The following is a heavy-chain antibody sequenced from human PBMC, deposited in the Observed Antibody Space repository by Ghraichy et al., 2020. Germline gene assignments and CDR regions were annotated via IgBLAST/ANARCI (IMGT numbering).Heavy chain of an antibody. CDR3: ARASKYCTNDLCSTDNALAI. V-gene: IGHV3-13*04. Sequence: GGSLRLSCVASGFSFSTFDMHWVRQVPGQGLEWVSAVDATGDTYYQDSVKGRFTISRENVKNSLYLQMNSLRAGDTAIYYCARASKYCTNDLCSTDNALAIWGRGTLVTVSS. D-gene: IGHD2-8*01. CDR2: VDATGDT. J-gene: IGHJ3*02. CDR1: GFSFSTFD.